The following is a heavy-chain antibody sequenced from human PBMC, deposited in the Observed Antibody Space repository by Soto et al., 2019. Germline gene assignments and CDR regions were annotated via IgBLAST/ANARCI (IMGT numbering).Heavy chain of an antibody. CDR2: INPSGGST. V-gene: IGHV1-46*01. CDR1: GYTFTSYY. CDR3: ARDAQIGHGYSAYHTY. D-gene: IGHD5-12*01. Sequence: QVQLVQSGAEVTKPGASVKVSCKASGYTFTSYYIHWVRQAPGQGLEWVGLINPSGGSTTYAQKFQGRVTMTRDTSTSTVYMGLNSLRSEDTAVYFCARDAQIGHGYSAYHTYWGQGTLVTVSS. J-gene: IGHJ4*02.